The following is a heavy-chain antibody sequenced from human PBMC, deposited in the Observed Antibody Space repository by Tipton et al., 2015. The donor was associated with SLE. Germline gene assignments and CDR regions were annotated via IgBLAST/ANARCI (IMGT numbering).Heavy chain of an antibody. D-gene: IGHD4-17*01. CDR3: ARAQHGDYADY. J-gene: IGHJ4*02. CDR2: IYYTGNT. Sequence: TLSLTCTVSGGSISSSSYYWGWIRQPPGKGLEWIGYIYYTGNTNYNPSLKSRVTVSVDTSKNQFSLKLTSVTAADTAVYYCARAQHGDYADYWGQGTLVTVSS. CDR1: GGSISSSSYY. V-gene: IGHV4-61*05.